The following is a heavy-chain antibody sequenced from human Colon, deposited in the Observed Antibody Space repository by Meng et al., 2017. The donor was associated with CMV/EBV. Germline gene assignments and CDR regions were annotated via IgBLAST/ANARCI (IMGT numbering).Heavy chain of an antibody. CDR1: GFQFDNYA. D-gene: IGHD1-7*01. Sequence: GGSLRLSCAVSGFQFDNYAMHWVRQGPGKGLEWVSSITWNSGRKEYADSMDGRFTISRDNAKDSLYLQMNGLRAEDTAMYYCAKDISPVGGTTGFHGMDVWGQGTAVTVSS. V-gene: IGHV3-9*01. CDR2: ITWNSGRK. CDR3: AKDISPVGGTTGFHGMDV. J-gene: IGHJ6*02.